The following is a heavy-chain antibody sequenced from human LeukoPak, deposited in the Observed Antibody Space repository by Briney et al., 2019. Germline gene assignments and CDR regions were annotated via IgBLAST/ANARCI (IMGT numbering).Heavy chain of an antibody. V-gene: IGHV1-69*04. J-gene: IGHJ4*02. Sequence: ASVKVSCKASGGTFSSYAISWVRQAPGQGLEWMGRIIPILGIANYAQKLQGRVTMTTDTSTSTVYMELSSLRSEDTAVYYCARDWGGSYQQDFDYWGQGTLVTVSS. D-gene: IGHD1-26*01. CDR1: GGTFSSYA. CDR3: ARDWGGSYQQDFDY. CDR2: IIPILGIA.